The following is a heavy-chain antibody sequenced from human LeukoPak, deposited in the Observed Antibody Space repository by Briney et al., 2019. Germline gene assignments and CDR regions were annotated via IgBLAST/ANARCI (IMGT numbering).Heavy chain of an antibody. J-gene: IGHJ4*02. D-gene: IGHD6-19*01. CDR2: ISSSGSTI. Sequence: TGGSLRLSCAASGFTFSSYEMNWVRQAPGKGLEWVSYISSSGSTIYYADSVKGRFTISRDNAKNPLYLQMNSLRAEDTAVYYCARDGASSSGDYWGQGTLVTVSS. CDR3: ARDGASSSGDY. CDR1: GFTFSSYE. V-gene: IGHV3-48*03.